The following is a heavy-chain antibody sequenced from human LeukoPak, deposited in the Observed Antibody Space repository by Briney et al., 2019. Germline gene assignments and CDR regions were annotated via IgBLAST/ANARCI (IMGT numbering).Heavy chain of an antibody. CDR3: ARDLTGLVSDY. CDR1: GFIFSDYW. D-gene: IGHD3/OR15-3a*01. CDR2: INTDGSSI. V-gene: IGHV3-74*01. J-gene: IGHJ4*02. Sequence: GGSLRLSCAASGFIFSDYWIHWVRQAPGKGLVWVSRINTDGSSINYADSVKGRFTISRDNAKNTLHLQMNSLRAEDTAVYYCARDLTGLVSDYWGQGKMVTVSS.